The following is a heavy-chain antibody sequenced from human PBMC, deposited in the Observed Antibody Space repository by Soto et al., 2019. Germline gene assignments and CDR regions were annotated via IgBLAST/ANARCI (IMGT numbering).Heavy chain of an antibody. Sequence: GGSLRLSCAASGFTFSSYWMHWVRQAPGKGLVWVSRINSDGSSTSYADSVKGRFTISRDNAKNTLYLQMNSLRAEGTAMYYCARGSHYYDSSGYLKFDPWGQGTLVTVSS. CDR1: GFTFSSYW. V-gene: IGHV3-74*01. D-gene: IGHD3-22*01. CDR3: ARGSHYYDSSGYLKFDP. CDR2: INSDGSST. J-gene: IGHJ5*02.